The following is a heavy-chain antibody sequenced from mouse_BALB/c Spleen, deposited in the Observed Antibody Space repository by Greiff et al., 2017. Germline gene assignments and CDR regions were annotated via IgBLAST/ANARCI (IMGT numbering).Heavy chain of an antibody. CDR1: GYSITSGYY. CDR3: ARAYDGYYPFAY. D-gene: IGHD2-3*01. V-gene: IGHV3-6*02. J-gene: IGHJ3*01. CDR2: ISYDGSN. Sequence: DVQLQESGPGLVKPSQSLSLTCSVTGYSITSGYYWNWIRQFPGNKLEWMGYISYDGSNNYNPSLKNRISITRDTSKNQFFLKLNSVTTEDTATYYCARAYDGYYPFAYWGQGTLVTVSA.